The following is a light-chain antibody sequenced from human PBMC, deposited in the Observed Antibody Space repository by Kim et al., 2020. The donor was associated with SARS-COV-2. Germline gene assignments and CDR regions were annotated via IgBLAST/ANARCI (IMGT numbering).Light chain of an antibody. Sequence: SVTLTCPLGFGHSSCPIRWHHQQPEKGPRDLMKVNSDGSHRKGDGIPDRFSGSSSGAVRYLTISSLQSEDEADYYCQTWGTGIRVFGGGTQLTVL. CDR3: QTWGTGIRV. CDR2: VNSDGSH. CDR1: FGHSSCP. V-gene: IGLV4-69*01. J-gene: IGLJ3*02.